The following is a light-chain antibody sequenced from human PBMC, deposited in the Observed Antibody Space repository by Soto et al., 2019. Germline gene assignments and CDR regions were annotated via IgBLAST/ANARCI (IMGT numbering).Light chain of an antibody. CDR3: LVVDSGKVV. Sequence: QAVVTQEPSLTVSPGGTVTLTCSSNTGAVTSGHFPYWFQQKPGQAPRTLIYDTTSKHSWTPARFSASLLGGKAALTLSGAQPEDEADYYCLVVDSGKVVFGGGTQLTVL. CDR1: TGAVTSGHF. J-gene: IGLJ3*02. CDR2: DTT. V-gene: IGLV7-46*01.